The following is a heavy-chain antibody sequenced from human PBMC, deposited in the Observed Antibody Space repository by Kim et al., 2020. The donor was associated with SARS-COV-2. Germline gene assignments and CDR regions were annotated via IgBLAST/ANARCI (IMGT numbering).Heavy chain of an antibody. CDR1: GFTFSSYA. Sequence: GGSLRLSCAASGFTFSSYAMSWVRQAPGKGLEWVSAISGSGGSTYYADSVKGRFTISRDNSKNTLYLQMNSLRAEDTAVYYCAKVTGPTVTTYYYYGMDVWGQGTTVTVSS. D-gene: IGHD4-17*01. J-gene: IGHJ6*02. CDR3: AKVTGPTVTTYYYYGMDV. V-gene: IGHV3-23*01. CDR2: ISGSGGST.